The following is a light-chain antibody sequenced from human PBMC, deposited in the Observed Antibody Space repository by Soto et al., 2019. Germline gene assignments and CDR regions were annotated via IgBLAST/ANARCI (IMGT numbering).Light chain of an antibody. CDR1: SSNIGAGYD. CDR3: QSYDSSLSVYVI. J-gene: IGLJ2*01. Sequence: QSVLTQPPSVSGAPGQRVTISCTGSSSNIGAGYDVHWYQQLPGTAPKLLIYGNNNRPSGVPDRFSGSKSGTSASLAITGLQAEDEAAHYCQSYDSSLSVYVIFGGGTKLTVL. V-gene: IGLV1-40*01. CDR2: GNN.